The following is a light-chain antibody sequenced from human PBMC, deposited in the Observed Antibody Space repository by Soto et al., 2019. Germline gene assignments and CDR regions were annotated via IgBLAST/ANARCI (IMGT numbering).Light chain of an antibody. CDR1: QNINNF. CDR3: QHRGR. Sequence: VLTQSPATPSLSSGDRATLSCRAGQNINNFIASDQHKPGQAPRLLFYDASNRATGIPGRFSGSGSGTDFNRTITSLEAEDFAVYDWQHRGRFGHGNKVDIK. V-gene: IGKV3-11*01. J-gene: IGKJ1*01. CDR2: DAS.